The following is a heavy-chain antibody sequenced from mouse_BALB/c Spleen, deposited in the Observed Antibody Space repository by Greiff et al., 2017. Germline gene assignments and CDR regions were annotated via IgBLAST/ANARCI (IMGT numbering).Heavy chain of an antibody. CDR1: GYSITSDYA. V-gene: IGHV3-2*02. J-gene: IGHJ1*01. D-gene: IGHD1-2*01. CDR2: ISYSGST. CDR3: AITTATRYWYFDV. Sequence: VQLKQSGPGLVKPSQSLSLTCTITGYSITSDYAWNWIRQFPGNKLEWMGYISYSGSTSYNPSLKSRISITRDTSKNQFFLQLNSVTTEDTATYYCAITTATRYWYFDVWGAGTTVTVSS.